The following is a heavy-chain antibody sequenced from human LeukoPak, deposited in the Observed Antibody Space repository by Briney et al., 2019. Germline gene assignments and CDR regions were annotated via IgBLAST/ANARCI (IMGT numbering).Heavy chain of an antibody. Sequence: ASVKVSCKASGYTFTSYGISWVRQAPGQGLEWMGWISAYNGNTNYAQKFQGRVTMTRDTSISTAYMELSRLRSDDTAVYYCARDREVWELHSNHDAFDIWGQGTMVTVSS. J-gene: IGHJ3*02. D-gene: IGHD1-26*01. CDR1: GYTFTSYG. V-gene: IGHV1-18*01. CDR2: ISAYNGNT. CDR3: ARDREVWELHSNHDAFDI.